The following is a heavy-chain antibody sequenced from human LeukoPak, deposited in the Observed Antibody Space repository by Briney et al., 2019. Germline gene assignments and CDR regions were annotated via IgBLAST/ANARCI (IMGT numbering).Heavy chain of an antibody. CDR1: GGSISSGGYS. CDR2: IYTSGST. J-gene: IGHJ4*02. D-gene: IGHD1-26*01. CDR3: AREEVGATTFDY. V-gene: IGHV4-61*02. Sequence: SETLSLTCAVSGGSISSGGYSWSWIRQPPGKGLEWIGRIYTSGSTNYNPSLKSRVTMSVDTSKNQFSLKLSSVTAADAAVYYCAREEVGATTFDYWGQGTLVTVSS.